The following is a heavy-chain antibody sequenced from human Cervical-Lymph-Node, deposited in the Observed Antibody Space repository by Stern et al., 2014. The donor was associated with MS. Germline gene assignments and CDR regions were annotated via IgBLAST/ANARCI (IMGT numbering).Heavy chain of an antibody. J-gene: IGHJ4*02. V-gene: IGHV5-51*01. CDR1: GYTFTSYW. Sequence: EVQLVESGPEVKRPGESLKISCQASGYTFTSYWIGWVRQMPGKGLEWIAIIFPGGSDIRYGPSCQGQFTISAGKSGGAADLHWNNLKAADTAIDCCARQRYFDYWGQGTLVTVSS. CDR3: ARQRYFDY. CDR2: IFPGGSDI.